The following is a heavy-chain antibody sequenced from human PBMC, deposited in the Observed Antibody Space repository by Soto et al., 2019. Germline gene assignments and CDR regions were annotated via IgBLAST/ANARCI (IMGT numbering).Heavy chain of an antibody. CDR1: GFNFNTYW. CDR3: GRVPLDGNYANGVDV. D-gene: IGHD4-17*01. CDR2: IDTDGSRK. V-gene: IGHV3-7*03. Sequence: EVQLVESGGGLVQPGGSLRLSCAASGFNFNTYWMYWVRQAPGKGPEWVANIDTDGSRKNYVDSVKGRFIISRDNAKNSLFLQMNSLRADDTAVYYCGRVPLDGNYANGVDVWGQGTTVTVSS. J-gene: IGHJ6*02.